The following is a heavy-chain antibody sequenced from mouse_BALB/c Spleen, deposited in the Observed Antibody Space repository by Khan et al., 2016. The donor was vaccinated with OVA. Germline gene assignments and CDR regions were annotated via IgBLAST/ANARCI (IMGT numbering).Heavy chain of an antibody. J-gene: IGHJ2*01. Sequence: EVQLVESGPGLVKPSQSLSLTCTVTGYSITSGYAWNWLRQFPGNKLEWMGYISYSGVTSYTPSLKSRISITRDTSKNQFFLQLNSVTTEDTATYYCARGNYYGYYCDYWGQGTTLTVSS. V-gene: IGHV3-2*02. D-gene: IGHD1-1*01. CDR1: GYSITSGYA. CDR2: ISYSGVT. CDR3: ARGNYYGYYCDY.